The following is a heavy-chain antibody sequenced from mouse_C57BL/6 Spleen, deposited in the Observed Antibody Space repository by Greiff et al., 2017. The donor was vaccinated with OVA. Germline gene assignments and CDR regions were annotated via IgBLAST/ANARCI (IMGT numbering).Heavy chain of an antibody. V-gene: IGHV3-1*01. CDR2: ISYSGST. J-gene: IGHJ2*01. CDR1: GYSITSGYD. Sequence: DVQLQESGPGMVKPSQSLSLTCTVTGYSITSGYDWHWIRHFPGNKLEWMGYISYSGSTNYNPSLKSRISITHDTSKNHFFLKLNSVTTEDTATYYCARGEDFVVDYWGQGTTLTVSS. CDR3: ARGEDFVVDY.